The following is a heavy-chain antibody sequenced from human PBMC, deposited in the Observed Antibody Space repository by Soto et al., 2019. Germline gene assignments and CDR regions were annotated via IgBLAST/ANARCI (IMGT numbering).Heavy chain of an antibody. CDR2: IYPGDSDT. Sequence: GESLKISCRGSGDTFTGYWIGWVRQMPGKGLEYMGIIYPGDSDTRYSPSFQGQVTISADKSIYTAYLQWSSLKASDTAMYYCARLLAADSKIYYWGQGTVVIVS. D-gene: IGHD6-13*01. CDR1: GDTFTGYW. CDR3: ARLLAADSKIYY. V-gene: IGHV5-51*01. J-gene: IGHJ4*02.